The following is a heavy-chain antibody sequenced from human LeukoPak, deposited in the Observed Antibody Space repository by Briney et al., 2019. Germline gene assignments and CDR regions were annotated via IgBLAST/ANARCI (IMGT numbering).Heavy chain of an antibody. J-gene: IGHJ4*02. V-gene: IGHV1-46*01. CDR2: INPGGGST. D-gene: IGHD6-13*01. CDR3: ARSRSSSWYDSSFDY. Sequence: ASVKVSCTASGYTFTSYYMHWVRQAPGQGLEWMGIINPGGGSTSYAQKFQGRVTMTRDTSTSTVYMELSSLRSGDTAVYYCARSRSSSWYDSSFDYWGQGTLVTVSS. CDR1: GYTFTSYY.